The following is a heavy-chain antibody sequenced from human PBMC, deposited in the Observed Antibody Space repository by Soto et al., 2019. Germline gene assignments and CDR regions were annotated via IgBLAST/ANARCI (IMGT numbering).Heavy chain of an antibody. Sequence: EVQLVESGGGLVQPGGSLRLSCAASGFTFSSYSMNWVRQAPGKGLEWVSYISSSSSTIYYADSVKGRFTISRDNAKNSLYLQMNSLRDEDTAVYYCARDRSYYGDYRGIDYWGQGTLVTVSS. J-gene: IGHJ4*02. CDR1: GFTFSSYS. D-gene: IGHD4-17*01. CDR2: ISSSSSTI. CDR3: ARDRSYYGDYRGIDY. V-gene: IGHV3-48*02.